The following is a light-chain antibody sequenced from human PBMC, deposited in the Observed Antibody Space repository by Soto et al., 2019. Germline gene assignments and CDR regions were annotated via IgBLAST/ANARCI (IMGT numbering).Light chain of an antibody. Sequence: IQVTQSPSTLSASVGDRVTITCRASQSISSWLAWYQQKPGKAPKLLIYKASSVESGVPSRFSGSGSGTEFTLTISSLQPDDFTTYYCQHLETFGQGTKVDI. V-gene: IGKV1-5*03. CDR2: KAS. CDR1: QSISSW. CDR3: QHLET. J-gene: IGKJ1*01.